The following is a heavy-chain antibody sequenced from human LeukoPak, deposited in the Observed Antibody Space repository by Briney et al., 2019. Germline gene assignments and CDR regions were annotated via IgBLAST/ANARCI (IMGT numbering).Heavy chain of an antibody. CDR1: GFTFSSYW. J-gene: IGHJ3*02. D-gene: IGHD4-17*01. CDR3: ARGDFNDNGDYVDAFDI. Sequence: PGQSLRLSCAASGFTFSSYWMSWVRQAPGKGLEWVAHIKPDGREKYYLDSVKGRFTISRDNVKKSLYLQMKSLRSEDTAVYYCARGDFNDNGDYVDAFDIWGHGTMVTVSS. V-gene: IGHV3-7*01. CDR2: IKPDGREK.